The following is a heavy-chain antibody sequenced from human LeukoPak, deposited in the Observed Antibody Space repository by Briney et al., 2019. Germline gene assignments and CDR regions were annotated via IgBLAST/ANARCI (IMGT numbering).Heavy chain of an antibody. CDR1: GFTFSTYN. Sequence: GGSLRLSCAASGFTFSTYNMNWVRRAPGKGLEWVSYITYSSSTIYYADSVKGRFTISRDNARNSLYLQMNSLRAEDTAVYYCARDSSIAARNFDYWGQGTLVTVSS. D-gene: IGHD6-6*01. V-gene: IGHV3-48*01. CDR3: ARDSSIAARNFDY. J-gene: IGHJ4*02. CDR2: ITYSSSTI.